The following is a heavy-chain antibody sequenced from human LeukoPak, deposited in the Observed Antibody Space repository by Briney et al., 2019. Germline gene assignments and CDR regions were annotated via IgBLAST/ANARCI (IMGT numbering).Heavy chain of an antibody. CDR1: GFTFSGFA. CDR3: ARDQYGYSSGHPPGY. CDR2: ISYHGRDK. J-gene: IGHJ4*02. D-gene: IGHD6-19*01. V-gene: IGHV3-30*04. Sequence: GTSLRLSCAGSGFTFSGFAMHWVRQAPGKGLEWVAAISYHGRDKYYADAVSGRFTISRDNSKNTLYLQMNSLRAEDTAVYYCARDQYGYSSGHPPGYWGQGTLVTVSS.